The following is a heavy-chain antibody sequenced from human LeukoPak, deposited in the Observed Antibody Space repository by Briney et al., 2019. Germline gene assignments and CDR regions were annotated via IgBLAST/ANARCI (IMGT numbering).Heavy chain of an antibody. CDR3: AKDRRQWELSYYFDY. J-gene: IGHJ4*02. D-gene: IGHD1-26*01. V-gene: IGHV3-23*01. Sequence: PGGSLRLSCAASRLTFSSYAMTWVRDAPGRGLEGVSAISGSGGSTYYAVSVKGRFTISRDNSKHTLYLQMNSLIADDTAVYYCAKDRRQWELSYYFDYWGQGTLVTVSS. CDR2: ISGSGGST. CDR1: RLTFSSYA.